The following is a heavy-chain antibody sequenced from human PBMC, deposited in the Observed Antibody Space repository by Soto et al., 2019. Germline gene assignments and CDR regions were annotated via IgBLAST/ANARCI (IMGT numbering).Heavy chain of an antibody. Sequence: GASVKVSCKASGYTFTGYYMHWVRRAPGQGREWMGWINPNSGGTNYAQKFQGWVTMTRDTSISTAYMELSRLRSDDTAVYYCARAFHSSGWYWSVVNWFDPWAREPWSPSPQ. CDR1: GYTFTGYY. CDR2: INPNSGGT. J-gene: IGHJ5*02. V-gene: IGHV1-2*04. D-gene: IGHD6-19*01. CDR3: ARAFHSSGWYWSVVNWFDP.